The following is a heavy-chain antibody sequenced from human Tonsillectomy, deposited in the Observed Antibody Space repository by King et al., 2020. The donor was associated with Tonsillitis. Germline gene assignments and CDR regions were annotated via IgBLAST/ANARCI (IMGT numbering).Heavy chain of an antibody. Sequence: QLVQSGGGVVQPGGSLRLSCAASGFTFSTFGMHWVRQVPGKGLEWVAFIRYDGTNKYYADSVKGRFTISRDNSKNPLDLQMNNLRTEDTAVYYCAKVYYDTMGPRWGQGTLVIVSS. CDR2: IRYDGTNK. J-gene: IGHJ4*02. D-gene: IGHD3-22*01. CDR3: AKVYYDTMGPR. CDR1: GFTFSTFG. V-gene: IGHV3-30*02.